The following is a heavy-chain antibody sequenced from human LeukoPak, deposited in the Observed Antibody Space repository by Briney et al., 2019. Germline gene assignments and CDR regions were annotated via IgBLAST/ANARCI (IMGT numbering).Heavy chain of an antibody. J-gene: IGHJ3*02. D-gene: IGHD3-10*01. Sequence: ASVKVSCKASGYTFTNYYMHWVRQAPGQGLEWMGIINPSGGSTTYAQKFQGRVTMTRDMSTSTVYMELSSLRSEDMAVYYCARGSVSPRGAFDIWGQGTMVTVSS. CDR2: INPSGGST. CDR1: GYTFTNYY. CDR3: ARGSVSPRGAFDI. V-gene: IGHV1-46*01.